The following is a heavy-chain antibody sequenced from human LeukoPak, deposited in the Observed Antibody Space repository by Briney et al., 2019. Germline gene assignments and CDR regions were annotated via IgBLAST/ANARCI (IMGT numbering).Heavy chain of an antibody. CDR2: ISAYNGNT. D-gene: IGHD6-13*01. CDR3: ARDVAAAGNNWFDP. CDR1: GYTFTSYG. V-gene: IGHV1-18*01. J-gene: IGHJ5*02. Sequence: ASVKVSCKASGYTFTSYGISWVRQAPGQGLEWMGWISAYNGNTNYAQKLQGRVTMTTDTSTSTVYMELSSLRSEDTAVYYCARDVAAAGNNWFDPWGQGTLVTVSS.